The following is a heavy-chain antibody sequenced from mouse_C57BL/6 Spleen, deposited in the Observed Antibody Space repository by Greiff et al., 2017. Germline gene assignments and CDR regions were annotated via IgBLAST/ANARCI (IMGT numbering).Heavy chain of an antibody. CDR2: IDPENGDT. V-gene: IGHV14-4*01. J-gene: IGHJ2*01. D-gene: IGHD2-5*01. CDR3: TRYSSYAFGG. CDR1: GFNIKDDY. Sequence: VQLQQSGAELVRPGASVKLSCTASGFNIKDDYMHWVKQRPEQGLEWIGWIDPENGDTEYASKFQGKATITADTSSNTAYLQLSSLTAEDTAVYDCTRYSSYAFGGWGQGTTLTVSS.